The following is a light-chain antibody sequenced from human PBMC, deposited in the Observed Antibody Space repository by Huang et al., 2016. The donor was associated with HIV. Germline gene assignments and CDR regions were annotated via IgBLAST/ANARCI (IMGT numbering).Light chain of an antibody. J-gene: IGKJ4*01. CDR3: QQRSNRPLT. CDR2: EAA. Sequence: EFVLTQSPATLCLSAGERATLSCRASRSVNTFFAWYQQKPGQAPRLLIYEAANRATGIPARFSGSGSGTDFTLTISSLEPEDSAVYYCQQRSNRPLTFGGGTKVEIK. V-gene: IGKV3-11*01. CDR1: RSVNTF.